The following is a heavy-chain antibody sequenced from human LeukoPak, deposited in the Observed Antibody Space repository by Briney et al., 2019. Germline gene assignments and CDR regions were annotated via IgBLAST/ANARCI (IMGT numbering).Heavy chain of an antibody. CDR2: ISYDGTNK. CDR1: GFSFSSYG. Sequence: PGGSLRLSCAASGFSFSSYGMHWVRQAPGKGLEWVAVISYDGTNKFYADSVKGRFTISRDYSKNTLYLQMNSLRGEDTAVYYCARVHGAYPFDYWGQGTLVTVSS. CDR3: ARVHGAYPFDY. D-gene: IGHD3-16*01. V-gene: IGHV3-30*03. J-gene: IGHJ4*02.